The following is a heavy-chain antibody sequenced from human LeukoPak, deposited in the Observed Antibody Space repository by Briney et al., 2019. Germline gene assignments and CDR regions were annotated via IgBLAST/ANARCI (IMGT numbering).Heavy chain of an antibody. V-gene: IGHV1-18*01. D-gene: IGHD5-12*01. CDR3: ARGRDSGYDLGLYY. J-gene: IGHJ4*02. CDR2: ISAYNGNT. CDR1: GYTLTSYG. Sequence: ASVKVSCKASGYTLTSYGISWVRQAPGQGLEWMGWISAYNGNTNYAQKLQGRVTMTTDTSTSTAYMELRSLRSDDTAVYYCARGRDSGYDLGLYYWGQGTLVTVSS.